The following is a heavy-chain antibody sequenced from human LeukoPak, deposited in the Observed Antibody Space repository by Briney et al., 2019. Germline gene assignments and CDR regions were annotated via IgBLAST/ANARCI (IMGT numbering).Heavy chain of an antibody. CDR2: ISTYNGDT. CDR3: ARDLEYCSSTSCYRDPNWFDP. CDR1: GYTFTSYG. D-gene: IGHD2-2*01. J-gene: IGHJ5*02. Sequence: ASVKVSCKASGYTFTSYGISWVRQAPRQGLEWVGWISTYNGDTNYAQKLQGRVTMTTDTSTSTAYMELRSLRSDDTAVYYCARDLEYCSSTSCYRDPNWFDPWGQGTLVTVSS. V-gene: IGHV1-18*01.